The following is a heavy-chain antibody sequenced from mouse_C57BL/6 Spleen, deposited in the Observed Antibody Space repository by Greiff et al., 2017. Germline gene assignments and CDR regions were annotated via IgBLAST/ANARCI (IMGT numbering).Heavy chain of an antibody. J-gene: IGHJ4*01. CDR1: GYTFTDYN. CDR2: INPNNGGT. Sequence: EVMLVESGPELVKPGASVKMSCKASGYTFTDYNMHWVKQSHGKSLEWIGYINPNNGGTSYTQTFKGKATLTVTKSSSTAYMELRSLTSGASAVYYCARDSNYPYYYAMDYWGQGTAVTVSS. V-gene: IGHV1-22*01. D-gene: IGHD2-5*01. CDR3: ARDSNYPYYYAMDY.